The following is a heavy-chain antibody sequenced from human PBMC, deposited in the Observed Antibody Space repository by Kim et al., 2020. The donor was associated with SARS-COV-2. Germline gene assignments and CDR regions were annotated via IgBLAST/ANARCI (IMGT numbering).Heavy chain of an antibody. CDR3: ARGYYYDSRGYYPDY. D-gene: IGHD3-22*01. CDR1: RFTFSNFW. J-gene: IGHJ4*02. CDR2: IDRDGSAE. Sequence: GGSLRLSCAASRFTFSNFWMTWVRQAPGKGLEWVANIDRDGSAEYYVDSVKGRFTISRDNAKNSLYLQMNNLRAEDTAVYYCARGYYYDSRGYYPDYWGQGTLVTVSS. V-gene: IGHV3-7*01.